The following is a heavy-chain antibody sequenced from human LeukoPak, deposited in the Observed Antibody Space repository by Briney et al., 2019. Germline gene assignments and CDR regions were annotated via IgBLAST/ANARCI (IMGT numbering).Heavy chain of an antibody. J-gene: IGHJ4*02. Sequence: PSETLSLTCTVSGGSISSYYWGWIRQPPGKGLEWIGYIYYSGSTNYNPSLKSRVTISVDTSKNQFSLKLSSVTAADTAVYYCARKENVYYYFDYWGQGTLVTVSS. CDR1: GGSISSYY. D-gene: IGHD3-10*01. CDR3: ARKENVYYYFDY. V-gene: IGHV4-59*01. CDR2: IYYSGST.